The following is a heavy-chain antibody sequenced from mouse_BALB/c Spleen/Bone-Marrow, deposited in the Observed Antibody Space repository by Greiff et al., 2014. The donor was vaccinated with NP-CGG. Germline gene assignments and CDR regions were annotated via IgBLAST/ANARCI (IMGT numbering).Heavy chain of an antibody. J-gene: IGHJ2*01. CDR1: GDSITSGYY. V-gene: IGHV3-6*02. CDR3: ARDQLRFDY. Sequence: EVQLVESGPGLVKPSKSLSLTCSVTGDSITSGYYWNWIRQFPGNKLEWMGYISYDGSNNYNPSLKNRISITRDTSKNQFFLKLNSVTTEDTATYYCARDQLRFDYWGQGTTLTVSS. D-gene: IGHD1-1*01. CDR2: ISYDGSN.